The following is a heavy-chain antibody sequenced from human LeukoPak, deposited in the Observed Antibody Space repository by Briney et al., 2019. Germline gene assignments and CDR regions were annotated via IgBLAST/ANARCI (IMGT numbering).Heavy chain of an antibody. CDR2: IIPIFGTA. CDR3: ARQEGVRGVPSPMDV. D-gene: IGHD3-10*01. Sequence: SVKVSCKASGGTFSSYAISWVRQAPGQGLEWMGRIIPIFGTANYAQKFQGRVTITTDESTSTAYMELSSLRSEDTAVYYCARQEGVRGVPSPMDVWGKGTTVTVTS. J-gene: IGHJ6*04. CDR1: GGTFSSYA. V-gene: IGHV1-69*05.